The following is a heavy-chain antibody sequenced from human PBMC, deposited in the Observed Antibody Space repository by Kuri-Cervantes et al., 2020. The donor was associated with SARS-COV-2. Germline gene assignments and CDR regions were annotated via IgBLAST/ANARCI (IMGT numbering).Heavy chain of an antibody. Sequence: ASVKVSCKTSGYTFTTYGISWVRKAPGRGLEWMGSISPYNGNTNYAQKFQGRVTMTRDTSISTAYMELSRLRSDDTAVYYCARGPQWLGGDIQDAFDIWGQGTMVTVSS. CDR1: GYTFTTYG. V-gene: IGHV1-18*01. CDR3: ARGPQWLGGDIQDAFDI. CDR2: ISPYNGNT. D-gene: IGHD3-22*01. J-gene: IGHJ3*02.